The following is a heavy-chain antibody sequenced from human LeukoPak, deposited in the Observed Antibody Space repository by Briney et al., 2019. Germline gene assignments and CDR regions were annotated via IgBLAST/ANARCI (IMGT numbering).Heavy chain of an antibody. D-gene: IGHD2/OR15-2a*01. V-gene: IGHV4-30-4*08. CDR1: GGSFSGYY. CDR3: ARVGNSYGMGV. Sequence: PSETLSLTCAVYGGSFSGYYWSWIRQPPGKGLEWIGYIYYSGSTYYNPSLKSRVTISVDTSKNQFSLKLSSVTAADTAVYYCARVGNSYGMGVWGQGTTVTVSS. CDR2: IYYSGST. J-gene: IGHJ6*02.